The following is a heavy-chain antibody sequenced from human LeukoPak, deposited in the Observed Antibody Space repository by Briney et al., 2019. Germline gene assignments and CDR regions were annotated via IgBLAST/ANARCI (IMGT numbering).Heavy chain of an antibody. J-gene: IGHJ3*02. D-gene: IGHD3-9*01. Sequence: GGSLRLSCAASGFTFRSHAMSWVRQAPGKGLEWVSAIIGSGGSTYYADSVKGRFTISRDISKKTLYLQMNSLRAEDTALYYCAKDVRYFDYLVDDAFDIWGQGTMVTVSS. V-gene: IGHV3-23*01. CDR1: GFTFRSHA. CDR3: AKDVRYFDYLVDDAFDI. CDR2: IIGSGGST.